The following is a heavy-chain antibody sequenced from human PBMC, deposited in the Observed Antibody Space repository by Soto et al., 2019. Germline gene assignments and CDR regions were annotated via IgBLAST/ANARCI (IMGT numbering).Heavy chain of an antibody. D-gene: IGHD3-22*01. Sequence: QVQLVQSGAEVKKPGASVKVSCKASGYTFTSYDINWVRQATGQGLEWMGWMNPNSGNTGYAQKFQGRVTMTRSTSISTAYMELSSLRSEDTAVYYCARKNIYYDSSGWSWFDPWGQGTLVTVSS. V-gene: IGHV1-8*01. CDR2: MNPNSGNT. CDR3: ARKNIYYDSSGWSWFDP. CDR1: GYTFTSYD. J-gene: IGHJ5*02.